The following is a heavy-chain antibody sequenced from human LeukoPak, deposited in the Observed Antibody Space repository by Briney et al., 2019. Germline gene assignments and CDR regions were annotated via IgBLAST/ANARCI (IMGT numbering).Heavy chain of an antibody. CDR1: GFSFRSYA. J-gene: IGHJ6*03. CDR2: ISWNSGSI. Sequence: PGGSLRLSCAASGFSFRSYAMSWVRQAPGKGLEWVSGISWNSGSIGYADSVRGRFTISRDNAKNSLYLQMNSLRAEDTAVYYCARDEAAAGYYYYYYMDVWGKGTTVTVSS. D-gene: IGHD6-13*01. V-gene: IGHV3-9*01. CDR3: ARDEAAAGYYYYYYMDV.